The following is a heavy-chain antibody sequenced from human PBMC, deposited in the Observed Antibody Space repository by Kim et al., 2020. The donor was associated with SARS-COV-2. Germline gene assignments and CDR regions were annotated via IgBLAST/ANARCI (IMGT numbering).Heavy chain of an antibody. J-gene: IGHJ3*02. V-gene: IGHV3-9*01. CDR2: RM. CDR3: SRKLATGAFDI. Sequence: RMGHAASVKGRLTISRDDDKSTLYLQMNGLRPEDTALYYCSRKLATGAFDIWGRGTMVIVSS. D-gene: IGHD3-3*02.